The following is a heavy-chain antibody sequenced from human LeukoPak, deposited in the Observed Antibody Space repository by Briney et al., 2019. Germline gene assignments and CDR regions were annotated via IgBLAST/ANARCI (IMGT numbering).Heavy chain of an antibody. J-gene: IGHJ5*02. D-gene: IGHD3-22*01. CDR2: IHTSGSA. V-gene: IGHV4-61*02. CDR1: GRSLTSGGYY. Sequence: SQTVSLTCNVSGRSLTSGGYYWPWIRQAAGKGLDWLGRIHTSGSANYMPSLKSRVAISLDTSKNQFSLKLSSVTAADTAVYYCVRSRYYYDTSGYVVWLDPWGQGTLVTVSS. CDR3: VRSRYYYDTSGYVVWLDP.